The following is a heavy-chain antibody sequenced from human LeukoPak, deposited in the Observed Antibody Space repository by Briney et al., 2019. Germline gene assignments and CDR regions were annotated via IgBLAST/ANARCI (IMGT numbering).Heavy chain of an antibody. J-gene: IGHJ4*02. D-gene: IGHD3-22*01. CDR3: ARDGASYYEISGYFFDF. CDR1: EXTFRTFA. V-gene: IGHV3-30-3*01. Sequence: GGSLRLSCAASEXTFRTFAVHWVRQAPGRGLEWVALISYDGNNKYYADSVKGRFTISRDNWKNTLYLQMNSLRAEDTAVYYCARDGASYYEISGYFFDFWGQGTLVTVSS. CDR2: ISYDGNNK.